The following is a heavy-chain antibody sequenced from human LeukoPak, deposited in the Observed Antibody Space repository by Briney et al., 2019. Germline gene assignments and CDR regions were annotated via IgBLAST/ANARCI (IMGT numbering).Heavy chain of an antibody. CDR1: GYTFTGYY. J-gene: IGHJ6*03. D-gene: IGHD3-10*01. Sequence: GASVKVSCKASGYTFTGYYMHWVRQAPGQGLEWMGWINPNSGGTNYAQKFQGRVTMTRDTSISTAYMELSRLRSDDTAVYYCARGGPSWCGELLYYYYMDVWGKGTTVTVSS. CDR3: ARGGPSWCGELLYYYYMDV. CDR2: INPNSGGT. V-gene: IGHV1-2*02.